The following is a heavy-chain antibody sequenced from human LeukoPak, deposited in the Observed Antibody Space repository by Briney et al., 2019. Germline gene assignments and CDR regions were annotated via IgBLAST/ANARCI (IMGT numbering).Heavy chain of an antibody. CDR2: ISAYNGNT. CDR1: GYTFTSYG. V-gene: IGHV1-18*01. Sequence: VASVKVSCKASGYTFTSYGFTWVRQAPGQGLEWMGWISAYNGNTKYAQKLQERVTMTTDTSTSTAYMELRSLRSDDTAIYYCARSRYNNPDYYYYYMDVWANGTTVTVSS. D-gene: IGHD5-24*01. CDR3: ARSRYNNPDYYYYYMDV. J-gene: IGHJ6*03.